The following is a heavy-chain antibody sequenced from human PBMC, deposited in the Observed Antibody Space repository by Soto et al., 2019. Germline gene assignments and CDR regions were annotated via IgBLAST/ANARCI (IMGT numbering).Heavy chain of an antibody. Sequence: EVQLLESGGGLVQPGGSLRLSCAASGLTFSSYAMSWVRQAPGKGLEWVSAISGSGGGTYYADSVKGRFTISRDNSKNTLWLQMNSLRAEDTAVYFCGGGEVTSGRVRRYFDYRGQGTLVAVSS. J-gene: IGHJ4*02. D-gene: IGHD4-17*01. CDR1: GLTFSSYA. CDR3: GGGEVTSGRVRRYFDY. V-gene: IGHV3-23*01. CDR2: ISGSGGGT.